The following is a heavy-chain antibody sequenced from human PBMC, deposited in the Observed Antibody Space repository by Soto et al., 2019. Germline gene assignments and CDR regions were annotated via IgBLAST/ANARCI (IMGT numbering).Heavy chain of an antibody. D-gene: IGHD2-15*01. Sequence: SSETLSLTCTVSGDSISSYYWTWIRQPPGKGLEYIGYIYYSGRTYYNPSLKSRVTISVDTSKNQFSLKLSSVTAADTAVYYCARGHLGITTTGTWYDFDYWGQGTLVTVS. V-gene: IGHV4-59*01. CDR1: GDSISSYY. CDR3: ARGHLGITTTGTWYDFDY. CDR2: IYYSGRT. J-gene: IGHJ4*02.